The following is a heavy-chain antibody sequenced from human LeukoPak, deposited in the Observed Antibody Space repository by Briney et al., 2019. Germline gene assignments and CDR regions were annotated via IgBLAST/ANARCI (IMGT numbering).Heavy chain of an antibody. Sequence: GGSLRLSCAASGFTFSSYAMTWVRQAPGKGLEWVSDISASGSSIYYADSVKGRFTISRDNSKNTLYLQMNSLRAEDTAVYYCTKRRVTTFYFDYWGQGTLVTVSS. J-gene: IGHJ4*02. D-gene: IGHD2-21*02. CDR3: TKRRVTTFYFDY. V-gene: IGHV3-23*01. CDR1: GFTFSSYA. CDR2: ISASGSSI.